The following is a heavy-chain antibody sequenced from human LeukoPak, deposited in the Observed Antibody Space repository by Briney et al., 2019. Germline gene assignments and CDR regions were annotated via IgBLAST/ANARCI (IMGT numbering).Heavy chain of an antibody. CDR3: ARAPYDFWSGCYFDS. D-gene: IGHD3-3*01. CDR1: GGSISSNSYC. J-gene: IGHJ4*02. V-gene: IGHV4-39*07. Sequence: KPSETLSLTCTVSGGSISSNSYCWGWIRQPPGRGLEWIGTVCFSGSTYFNPSLESRVTISVDTSKNQFSLNLSSVTAAGTAVYCCARAPYDFWSGCYFDSWGQGTLVTVSS. CDR2: VCFSGST.